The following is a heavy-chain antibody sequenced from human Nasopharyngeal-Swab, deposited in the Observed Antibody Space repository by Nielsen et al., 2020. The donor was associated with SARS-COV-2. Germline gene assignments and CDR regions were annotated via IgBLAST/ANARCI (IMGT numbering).Heavy chain of an antibody. J-gene: IGHJ6*03. CDR2: IDPSDSYT. Sequence: GESLQISCQGSGYSFTSYWISWVRQMPGKGLEWMGRIDPSDSYTNYSPSFQGHVTITADKSISTAYLQWSSLKASDTAMYYCARRAYCSGGSCYSPYYYYMDVWGKGTTVTV. CDR3: ARRAYCSGGSCYSPYYYYMDV. V-gene: IGHV5-10-1*01. CDR1: GYSFTSYW. D-gene: IGHD2-15*01.